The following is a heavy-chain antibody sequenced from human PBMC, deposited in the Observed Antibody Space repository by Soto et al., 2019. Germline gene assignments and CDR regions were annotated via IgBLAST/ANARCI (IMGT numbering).Heavy chain of an antibody. CDR2: IYYSGST. Sequence: QVQLQESGPGLVKPSQTLSLTCTVSGGSISSGDYYWSWIRQPPGKGLEWIGYIYYSGSTYYNPSLKSRVTISVETSKNQFSRKLSSVTAADTAVYYCARETGTRGGEFDYWGQGTLVTVSS. CDR3: ARETGTRGGEFDY. V-gene: IGHV4-30-4*01. J-gene: IGHJ4*02. D-gene: IGHD1-7*01. CDR1: GGSISSGDYY.